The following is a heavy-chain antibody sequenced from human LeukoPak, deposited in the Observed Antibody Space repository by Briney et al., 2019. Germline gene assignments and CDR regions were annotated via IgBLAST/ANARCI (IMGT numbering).Heavy chain of an antibody. CDR3: ARDEGGSDGGGFYFDH. V-gene: IGHV4-59*01. CDR1: GGSISNFY. D-gene: IGHD5-24*01. CDR2: IFTGGST. Sequence: SETLSLTCTVSGGSISNFYWSWIRQPPGKGLEWIGYIFTGGSTNYNPSLKSRVTISLDTSKNQYSLKLNSVTAADTAVYYCARDEGGSDGGGFYFDHWGQGTLVTVSS. J-gene: IGHJ4*02.